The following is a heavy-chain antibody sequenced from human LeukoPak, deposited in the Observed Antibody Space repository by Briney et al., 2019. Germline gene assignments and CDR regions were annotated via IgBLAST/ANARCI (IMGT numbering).Heavy chain of an antibody. Sequence: GGSLRLSCAASGFTFNDYYMSWIRQAPGKGLEWLSYINIGGTNTHYADSVKGRFTISRDNAKKSLYLEMNNLRVEDTAVYYCATDGAGFDTWGQGVLVTVSS. J-gene: IGHJ5*02. V-gene: IGHV3-11*01. CDR1: GFTFNDYY. CDR3: ATDGAGFDT. CDR2: INIGGTNT.